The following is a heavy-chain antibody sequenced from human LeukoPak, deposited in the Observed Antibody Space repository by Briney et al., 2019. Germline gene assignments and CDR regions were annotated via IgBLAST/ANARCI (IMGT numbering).Heavy chain of an antibody. CDR2: ISAYNGNT. Sequence: GASVKVSCKASGYTFTSYGISWVRQAPGQGLEWMGWISAYNGNTNYAQKLQGRVTMTTDTSTSTAYMELRSLRSDDTAVYYCAREGRDSSGSDGLDAFDIWGQGTMVTVSS. CDR3: AREGRDSSGSDGLDAFDI. V-gene: IGHV1-18*01. D-gene: IGHD3-22*01. J-gene: IGHJ3*02. CDR1: GYTFTSYG.